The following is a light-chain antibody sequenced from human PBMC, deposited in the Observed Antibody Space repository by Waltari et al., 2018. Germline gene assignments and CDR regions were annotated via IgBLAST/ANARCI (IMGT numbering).Light chain of an antibody. CDR3: ASYTSTNTVV. J-gene: IGLJ2*01. V-gene: IGLV2-14*01. CDR1: NNAIGYYNF. CDR2: DVT. Sequence: QSALTQPASVSGSPGQSITISCTGTNNAIGYYNFVSWYQRHPGKAPKLMIFDVTRWSSGVSLRFSGSKSGNTASLTISGLQPEDEADYFCASYTSTNTVVFGGGTRVTVL.